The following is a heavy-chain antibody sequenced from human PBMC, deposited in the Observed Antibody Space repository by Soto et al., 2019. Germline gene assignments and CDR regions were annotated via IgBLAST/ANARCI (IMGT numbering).Heavy chain of an antibody. CDR2: ISRRGETI. Sequence: SQRLSCAASGFTFSGFTMNWVRQAPGRGLEWVSYISRRGETIYYADSVKGRFTISRDNAENSLYLQMNSLRDEDTAVYYCASRNLADCSGTSCPYYFDYWGQGTLVTVSS. V-gene: IGHV3-48*02. CDR3: ASRNLADCSGTSCPYYFDY. D-gene: IGHD2-2*01. CDR1: GFTFSGFT. J-gene: IGHJ4*02.